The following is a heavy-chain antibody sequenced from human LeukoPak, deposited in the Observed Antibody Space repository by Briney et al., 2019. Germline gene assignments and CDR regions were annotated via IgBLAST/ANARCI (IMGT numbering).Heavy chain of an antibody. D-gene: IGHD3-22*01. J-gene: IGHJ4*02. CDR3: AREKGYYDSSGYLFFDY. CDR2: INAGNGNT. Sequence: GASVKVSCKASGYTFTSCAMHWVRQAPGQRLEWMGWINAGNGNTKYSQKFQGRVTITRDTSASTAYMELSSLRSEDTAVYYCAREKGYYDSSGYLFFDYWGQGTLVTVSS. V-gene: IGHV1-3*01. CDR1: GYTFTSCA.